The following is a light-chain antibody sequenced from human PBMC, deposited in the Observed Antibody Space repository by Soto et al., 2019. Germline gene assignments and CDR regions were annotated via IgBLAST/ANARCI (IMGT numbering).Light chain of an antibody. Sequence: EIFLTQSPGTLSLSPWERATLSWGASQSVSSSYLAWYQQKPGQAPRLLIYGASSRATGIPDRFSGSGSGTDFTLTISRLEPEDFAVYYCQQYGSSPRTFGQGTKVDIK. V-gene: IGKV3-20*01. J-gene: IGKJ1*01. CDR1: QSVSSSY. CDR2: GAS. CDR3: QQYGSSPRT.